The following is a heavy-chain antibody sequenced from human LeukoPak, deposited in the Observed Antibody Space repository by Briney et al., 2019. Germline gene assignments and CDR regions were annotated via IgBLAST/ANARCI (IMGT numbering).Heavy chain of an antibody. D-gene: IGHD3-16*01. V-gene: IGHV3-23*01. Sequence: GGSLRLSCAASGFTFNNAWMSWVRQAPGKGLEWVSAISGSGGSTYYADSVKGRFTISRDNSRDTLYLQMNSLRAEDTAVYYCAKGYYDYVWGSYYFDSWGQGTLVTVSS. CDR3: AKGYYDYVWGSYYFDS. CDR2: ISGSGGST. CDR1: GFTFNNAW. J-gene: IGHJ4*02.